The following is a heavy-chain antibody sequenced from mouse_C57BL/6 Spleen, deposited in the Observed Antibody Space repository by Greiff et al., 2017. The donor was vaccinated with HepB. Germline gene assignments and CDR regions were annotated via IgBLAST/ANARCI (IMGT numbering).Heavy chain of an antibody. J-gene: IGHJ3*01. CDR3: ARGGTYYSNYGGFAY. CDR1: GYSITSGYY. V-gene: IGHV3-6*01. CDR2: ISYDGSN. Sequence: EVKLQESGPGLVKPSQSLSLTCSVTGYSITSGYYWNWIRQFPGNKLEWMGYISYDGSNNYNPSLKNRISITRDTSKNQFFLKLNSVTTEDTATYYCARGGTYYSNYGGFAYWGQGTLVTVSA. D-gene: IGHD2-5*01.